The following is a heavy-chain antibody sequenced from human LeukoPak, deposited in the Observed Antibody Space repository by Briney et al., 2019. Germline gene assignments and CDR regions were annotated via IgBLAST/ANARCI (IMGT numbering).Heavy chain of an antibody. CDR1: GLTFSSYA. CDR2: ISYDGSNK. J-gene: IGHJ3*02. V-gene: IGHV3-30-3*01. CDR3: AKDTRGSYPIPDI. Sequence: PGGSLRLSCAASGLTFSSYAMHWVRQAPGKGLEWVAVISYDGSNKYYADSVKGRFTISRDNSKNTLYLQMNSLRAEDTAVYYCAKDTRGSYPIPDIWGQGTMVTVSS. D-gene: IGHD1-26*01.